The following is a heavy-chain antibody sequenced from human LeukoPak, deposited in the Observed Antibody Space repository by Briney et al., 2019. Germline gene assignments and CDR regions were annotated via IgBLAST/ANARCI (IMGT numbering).Heavy chain of an antibody. D-gene: IGHD2-2*02. CDR3: ARASPAAIDY. CDR1: GGSISSHY. J-gene: IGHJ4*02. V-gene: IGHV4-59*11. Sequence: SETLSLTCTVSGGSISSHYWSWIRQPPGKGLEWIGYIYYSGSTNYSPSLKSRVTISVDTSKNQFSLKLSSVTAADTAVYYCARASPAAIDYWGQGTLVTVSS. CDR2: IYYSGST.